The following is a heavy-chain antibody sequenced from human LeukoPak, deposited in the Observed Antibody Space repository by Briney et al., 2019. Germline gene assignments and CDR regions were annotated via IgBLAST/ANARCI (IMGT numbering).Heavy chain of an antibody. CDR1: GGSISSGDYY. J-gene: IGHJ4*02. Sequence: NPSETLSLTCTVSGGSISSGDYYWSWIRQPPGKGLEWIGYIYYSGSTYYNSSLQSRVTISVDTSKNQFSLKLSSVTAADTAVYYCARDYGDHFDYWGQGTLVTVSS. D-gene: IGHD4-17*01. CDR3: ARDYGDHFDY. CDR2: IYYSGST. V-gene: IGHV4-30-4*01.